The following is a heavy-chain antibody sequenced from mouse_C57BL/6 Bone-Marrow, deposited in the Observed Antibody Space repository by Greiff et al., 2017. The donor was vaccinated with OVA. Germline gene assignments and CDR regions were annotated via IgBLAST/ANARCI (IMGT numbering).Heavy chain of an antibody. CDR2: IDTTNDYT. CDR1: GYTFTSYT. Sequence: QVQLQQSGAELARPGASVKMSCKASGYTFTSYTIHWVKQRPGQGLEWIGYIDTTNDYTNYTQKFKGKATLTADKSSSTAYMQLSSLTSEYSAVYYCTREYYLDYWGQGTTLTVSS. CDR3: TREYYLDY. J-gene: IGHJ2*01. V-gene: IGHV1-4*01.